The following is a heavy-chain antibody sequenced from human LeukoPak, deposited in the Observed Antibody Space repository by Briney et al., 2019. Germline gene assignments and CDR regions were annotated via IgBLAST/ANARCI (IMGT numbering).Heavy chain of an antibody. D-gene: IGHD6-6*01. CDR3: AKGYSSSPESYYFDY. Sequence: PGGSLGLSCAASGFTFDDYAMHWVRQAPGKGLEWVSGISWNSGSIGYADSVKGRFTISRDNAKNSLYLQMNSLRAEDTALYYCAKGYSSSPESYYFDYWGQGTLVTVSS. V-gene: IGHV3-9*01. J-gene: IGHJ4*02. CDR1: GFTFDDYA. CDR2: ISWNSGSI.